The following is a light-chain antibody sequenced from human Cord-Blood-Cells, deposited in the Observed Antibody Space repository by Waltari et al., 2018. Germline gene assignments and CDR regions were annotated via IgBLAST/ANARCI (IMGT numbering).Light chain of an antibody. CDR1: SSDVGGYNY. CDR3: CSYAGSLRV. V-gene: IGLV2-11*01. CDR2: DVS. Sequence: QSALTQPRSVSGSPGQSVTISCTGTSSDVGGYNYVSWYQQHPGKAPKLMIYDVSKRPPGVPDRVSGSKSGNTASLTISGLQAEDEADYYCCSYAGSLRVFGGGTKLTVL. J-gene: IGLJ3*02.